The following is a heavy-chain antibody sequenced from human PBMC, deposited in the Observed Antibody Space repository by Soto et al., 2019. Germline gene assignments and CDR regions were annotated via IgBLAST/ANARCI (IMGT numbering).Heavy chain of an antibody. CDR2: IYPGDSDT. CDR3: ARPSHSSGIDY. V-gene: IGHV5-51*01. Sequence: EFLKICCKPSGYSFTSYWIGWVRQMPGKGLEWMGIIYPGDSDTRYSPSFQGQVTISADKSISTAYLQWSSLKASDTAMYYCARPSHSSGIDYWGQAPLVTVSS. CDR1: GYSFTSYW. D-gene: IGHD3-22*01. J-gene: IGHJ4*02.